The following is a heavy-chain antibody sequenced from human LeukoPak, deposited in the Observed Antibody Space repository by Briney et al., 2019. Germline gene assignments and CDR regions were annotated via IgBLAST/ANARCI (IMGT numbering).Heavy chain of an antibody. Sequence: SETLSLTCTVSGDSISYYYWSWIRQPPGKGLVYIGYIYGSGSASYNPSLKSQITMSVDTSKNQFSLKLSSVTAADTAVYYCARGLHDYGDYGGPYWGQGTQVTVSS. CDR1: GDSISYYY. V-gene: IGHV4-59*01. CDR2: IYGSGSA. J-gene: IGHJ4*02. D-gene: IGHD4-17*01. CDR3: ARGLHDYGDYGGPY.